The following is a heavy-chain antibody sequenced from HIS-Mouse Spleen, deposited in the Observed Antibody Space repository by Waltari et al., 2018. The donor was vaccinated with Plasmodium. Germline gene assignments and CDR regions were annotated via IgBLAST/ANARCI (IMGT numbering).Heavy chain of an antibody. Sequence: QVQLQESGPGLVKPSETLSLTCTVSGGSISSYYWSWIRQPPGKGLEWIGYIYYSGSTNYNPSLNVRVTISVDTSKNQFSLKLSSVTAADTAVYYCARDCSSTSCLDAFDIWGQGTMVTVSS. V-gene: IGHV4-59*01. CDR1: GGSISSYY. D-gene: IGHD2-2*01. CDR3: ARDCSSTSCLDAFDI. J-gene: IGHJ3*02. CDR2: IYYSGST.